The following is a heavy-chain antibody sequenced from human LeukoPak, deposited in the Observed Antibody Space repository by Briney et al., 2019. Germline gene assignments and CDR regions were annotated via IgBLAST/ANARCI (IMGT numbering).Heavy chain of an antibody. D-gene: IGHD2-8*01. CDR2: INPSGGST. CDR1: GYTFKTYG. J-gene: IGHJ6*02. CDR3: ANGYCTNGVCYNYGMDV. Sequence: ASVKVSCKASGYTFKTYGISWVRQAPGQGLEWMGIINPSGGSTSYAQKFQGRVTLTRDTSTSTVYMELSSLRSEDTAVYYCANGYCTNGVCYNYGMDVWGQGTTVTVSS. V-gene: IGHV1-46*02.